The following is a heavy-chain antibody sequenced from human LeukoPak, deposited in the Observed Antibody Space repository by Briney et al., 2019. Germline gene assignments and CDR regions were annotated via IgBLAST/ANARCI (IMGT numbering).Heavy chain of an antibody. V-gene: IGHV4-59*01. J-gene: IGHJ4*02. CDR2: IYYSGST. CDR3: AKGRSIAVAGMGVFDY. Sequence: PSETLSLTCTVSGGSMSSYYWSWIRQPPGKGLEWIGYIYYSGSTKYNPSLKSRVTISVDTSKNQFSLKLSSVTAADTAVYYCAKGRSIAVAGMGVFDYWGQGTLVTVSS. D-gene: IGHD6-19*01. CDR1: GGSMSSYY.